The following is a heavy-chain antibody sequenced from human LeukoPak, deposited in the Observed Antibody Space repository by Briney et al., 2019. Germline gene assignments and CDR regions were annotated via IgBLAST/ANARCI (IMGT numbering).Heavy chain of an antibody. CDR3: AREYDWGYYYVYLDY. D-gene: IGHD3-10*02. CDR1: GYTFTGYY. CDR2: FNPNSGGT. Sequence: GASVKVSCKASGYTFTGYYIHWVRQSPGQGLEWMGWFNPNSGGTDSAQKFQGRVTMTGDTSISTAYMEFSRLTADDTAMYYCAREYDWGYYYVYLDYWGQGTLVTVSS. V-gene: IGHV1-2*02. J-gene: IGHJ4*02.